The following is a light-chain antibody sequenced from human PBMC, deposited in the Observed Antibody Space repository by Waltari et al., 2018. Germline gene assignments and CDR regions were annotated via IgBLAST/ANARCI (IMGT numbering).Light chain of an antibody. Sequence: QSALTQPASVSGSPGQSITISCTGTSSDVGFYNLVSWYQQHPGKAPELVVYDVISRHSGVSNRFSGSKSGNTASLTISGLQAEDEADYYCCSYAGRNIWVFGGGTKLTVL. V-gene: IGLV2-23*02. J-gene: IGLJ3*02. CDR1: SSDVGFYNL. CDR3: CSYAGRNIWV. CDR2: DVI.